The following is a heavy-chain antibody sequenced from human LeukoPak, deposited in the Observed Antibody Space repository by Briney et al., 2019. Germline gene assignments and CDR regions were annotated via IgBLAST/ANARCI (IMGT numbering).Heavy chain of an antibody. CDR3: ATNRTTGGHRFDY. V-gene: IGHV3-23*01. D-gene: IGHD1-1*01. J-gene: IGHJ4*02. CDR1: GFIFSRFS. CDR2: ISGSGDST. Sequence: PGGSVRLSCTASGFIFSRFSMSWVRQAPGKGLDWVSAISGSGDSTSYADSVRGRFTISRDNSKNTLYLQMDSLRAEDTAVYYCATNRTTGGHRFDYWGQGTLVTVSS.